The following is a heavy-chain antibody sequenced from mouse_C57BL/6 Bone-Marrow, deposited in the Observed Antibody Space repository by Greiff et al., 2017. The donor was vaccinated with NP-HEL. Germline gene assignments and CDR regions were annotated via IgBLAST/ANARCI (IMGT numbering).Heavy chain of an antibody. CDR3: ARLGGYYPYWYFDV. Sequence: VKLMESGAELVKPGASVKISCKASGYAFSSYWMNWVKQRPGKGLEWIGQIYPGDGDTNYNGKFKGKATLTADKSSSTAYMQLSSLTSEDSAVYFCARLGGYYPYWYFDVWGTGTTVTVSS. V-gene: IGHV1-80*01. CDR2: IYPGDGDT. D-gene: IGHD2-3*01. CDR1: GYAFSSYW. J-gene: IGHJ1*03.